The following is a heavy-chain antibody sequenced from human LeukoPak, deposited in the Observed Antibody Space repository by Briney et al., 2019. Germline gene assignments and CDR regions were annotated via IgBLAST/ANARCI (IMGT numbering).Heavy chain of an antibody. J-gene: IGHJ5*02. D-gene: IGHD2-15*01. CDR3: ARGGVVVVAATTNWFDP. V-gene: IGHV3-30-3*01. Sequence: GGSLRLSCAASGFTFSSYAMHWVRQAPGKGLEWVAVISYDGSNKYYADSVKGRFTISRDNSKNTLYLQMNSLRAEDTAVYYCARGGVVVVAATTNWFDPWGQGTLVTVSS. CDR2: ISYDGSNK. CDR1: GFTFSSYA.